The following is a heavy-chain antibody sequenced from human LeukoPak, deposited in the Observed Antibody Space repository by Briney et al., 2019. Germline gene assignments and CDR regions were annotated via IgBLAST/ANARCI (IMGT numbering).Heavy chain of an antibody. CDR2: ISGSGGST. V-gene: IGHV3-21*01. J-gene: IGHJ4*02. CDR3: ARDFAVAGTSL. Sequence: SGGSLRLSCAASGLTFSSYGMGWVRQAPGKGLEWVSAISGSGGSTYYADSVKGRFTISRDNAKNSLYLQMNSLRAEDTAVYYCARDFAVAGTSLWGQGTLVTVSS. D-gene: IGHD6-19*01. CDR1: GLTFSSYG.